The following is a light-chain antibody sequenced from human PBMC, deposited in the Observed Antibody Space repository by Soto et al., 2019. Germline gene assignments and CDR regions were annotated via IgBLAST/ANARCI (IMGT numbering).Light chain of an antibody. CDR2: GNS. CDR3: QSYDGSLSGYV. CDR1: SSNIGAGYD. V-gene: IGLV1-40*01. Sequence: QSVLTQPLSVSGAPGQRVTISCTGSSSNIGAGYDVHWYQQLPGTAPKLLIYGNSNRPSGVPDRFSGSKSGTSASLAITGLQAEDEADYYCQSYDGSLSGYVFGTGTKVTVL. J-gene: IGLJ1*01.